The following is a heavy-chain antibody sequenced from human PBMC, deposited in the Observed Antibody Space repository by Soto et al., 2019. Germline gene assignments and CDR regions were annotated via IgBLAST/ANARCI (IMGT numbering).Heavy chain of an antibody. CDR3: ARVPVTIFGVVLRAYYYYGMDV. D-gene: IGHD3-3*01. CDR2: TYYRSKWYN. CDR1: GDSVSSNSAA. Sequence: PSQTLSLTCAISGDSVSSNSAAWNWIRQSPSRGLEWLGRTYYRSKWYNDYAVSVKSRITINPDTSKNQLSLQLNSVTPEDTAVYYCARVPVTIFGVVLRAYYYYGMDVWGQGTTVTVSS. J-gene: IGHJ6*02. V-gene: IGHV6-1*01.